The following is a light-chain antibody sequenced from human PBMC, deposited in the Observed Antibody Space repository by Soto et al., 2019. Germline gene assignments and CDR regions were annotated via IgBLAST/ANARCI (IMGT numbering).Light chain of an antibody. V-gene: IGKV3-15*01. CDR2: GAS. CDR3: HQYSGWPRT. Sequence: ETLMTQSPANLSLSPGETATLSCRARQSISNNLAWYQQKLGQAPRLLIYGASTRAGGVPARFSGGGSGTEFTLTITSLQSEDFAVYYCHQYSGWPRTFGQGTKVDIK. J-gene: IGKJ1*01. CDR1: QSISNN.